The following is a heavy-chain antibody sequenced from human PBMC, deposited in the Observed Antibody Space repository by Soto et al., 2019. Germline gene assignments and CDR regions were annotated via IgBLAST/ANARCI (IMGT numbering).Heavy chain of an antibody. CDR1: GFTFSIYG. CDR2: LSYDGTNK. D-gene: IGHD4-17*01. Sequence: QVHLVESGGGVVQPGRSLRLSCAASGFTFSIYGMHWVRQAPGKGLEWVADLSYDGTNKYYRDSVKGRFTISRDNSKNALYLQMDSLRPEDTAVYYCAKLPDYGDRTGRGYWGQGTLVTVSS. V-gene: IGHV3-30*18. J-gene: IGHJ4*02. CDR3: AKLPDYGDRTGRGY.